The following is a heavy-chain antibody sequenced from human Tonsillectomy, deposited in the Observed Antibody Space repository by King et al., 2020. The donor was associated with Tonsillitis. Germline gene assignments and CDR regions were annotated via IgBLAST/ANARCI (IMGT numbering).Heavy chain of an antibody. J-gene: IGHJ4*02. CDR2: IYYSGST. CDR1: GGSISSYY. Sequence: VQLQESGPGLVKPSETLSLTCTVSGGSISSYYWNWIRQPPGKGLEWIGYIYYSGSTNYNPSLQSRVTIPVDTPKNQFSLKLSSVTAADTAVYYCAVGYYGSGSYLPAFDYWGQGTLVTVSS. D-gene: IGHD3-10*01. CDR3: AVGYYGSGSYLPAFDY. V-gene: IGHV4-59*08.